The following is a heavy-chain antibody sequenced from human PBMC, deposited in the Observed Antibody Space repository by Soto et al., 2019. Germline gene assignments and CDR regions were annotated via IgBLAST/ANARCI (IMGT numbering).Heavy chain of an antibody. CDR3: ARNEDIVVVPAAPLFYMDV. CDR2: ISAYNGNT. J-gene: IGHJ6*03. CDR1: GYTFTSYG. Sequence: GPVNVSCKTSGYTFTSYGISWVRQAPGQGLEWMGWISAYNGNTNYAQKLQGRVTMTTDTSTSTAYMELRSLRSDDTAVYYCARNEDIVVVPAAPLFYMDVWGKGTTVTVSS. D-gene: IGHD2-2*01. V-gene: IGHV1-18*01.